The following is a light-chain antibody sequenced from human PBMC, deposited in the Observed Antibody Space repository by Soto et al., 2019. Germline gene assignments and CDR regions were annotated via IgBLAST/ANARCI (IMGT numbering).Light chain of an antibody. Sequence: SYVLTQPPSVSVAPGQTARIACGGNNSGSKSVQWYQQKPGQAPVLVVYDDTDRPSGIPERFSGSNSGNTATLTISRVEAGDEADYYCQVWDFSGDPHVVFGGGTKLTVL. CDR2: DDT. V-gene: IGLV3-21*02. CDR1: NSGSKS. J-gene: IGLJ2*01. CDR3: QVWDFSGDPHVV.